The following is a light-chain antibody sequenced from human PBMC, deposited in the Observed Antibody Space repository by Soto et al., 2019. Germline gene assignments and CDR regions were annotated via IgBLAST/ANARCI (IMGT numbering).Light chain of an antibody. V-gene: IGLV1-51*02. CDR2: ENS. CDR3: GTWDDILSSGV. J-gene: IGLJ3*02. CDR1: SSNIGNNY. Sequence: QSVLTQPPSVSAAPGQKVTISCSGSSSNIGNNYVSWYQHLPGTAPKLLIFENSNRPSGIPDRFSASKSGASATLGITGLQPGDEADYYCGTWDDILSSGVFGGGTKLTVL.